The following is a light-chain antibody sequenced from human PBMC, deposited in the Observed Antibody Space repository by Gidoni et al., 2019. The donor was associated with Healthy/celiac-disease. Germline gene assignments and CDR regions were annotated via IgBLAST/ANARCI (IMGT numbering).Light chain of an antibody. CDR2: DAS. J-gene: IGKJ1*01. Sequence: DIQMTQSPSTLSASVGDRVTTTCRASQSISSWLAWYQQKPGKAPKLLIYDASSLESGVPSRFSGSGSGTEFTLTISSLQPDDFATYYCQQYNSYSWTFGQETKVEIK. V-gene: IGKV1-5*01. CDR1: QSISSW. CDR3: QQYNSYSWT.